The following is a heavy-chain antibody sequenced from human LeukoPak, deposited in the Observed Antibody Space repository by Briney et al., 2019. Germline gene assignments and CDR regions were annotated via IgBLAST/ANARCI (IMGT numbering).Heavy chain of an antibody. V-gene: IGHV4-34*01. CDR1: GGSFSGYS. Sequence: SETLSLTCAVYGGSFSGYSWNWIRQPPVKGLEWIGEINHSGGTNYNPSLKSRVTISVDTSKKQFSLKLSSVTAADTAVYYCARMNYVSSGWGAPFDYWGQGTLVTVSS. CDR3: ARMNYVSSGWGAPFDY. J-gene: IGHJ4*02. CDR2: INHSGGT. D-gene: IGHD1-7*01.